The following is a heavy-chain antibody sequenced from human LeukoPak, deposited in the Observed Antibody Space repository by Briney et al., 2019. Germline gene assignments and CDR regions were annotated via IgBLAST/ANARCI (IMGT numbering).Heavy chain of an antibody. V-gene: IGHV1-69*01. CDR1: GGTFSNYG. CDR2: IIPLFGSA. J-gene: IGHJ4*02. D-gene: IGHD3-22*01. CDR3: ARGRYHSSDYRQNYLDY. Sequence: SVKVSCKGSGGTFSNYGLSWVRQAPGQGLEWMGGIIPLFGSANHAQNFQGRVTITADESTSTAYMELSSLRSEDTAVYYCARGRYHSSDYRQNYLDYWGQGTLVTVSS.